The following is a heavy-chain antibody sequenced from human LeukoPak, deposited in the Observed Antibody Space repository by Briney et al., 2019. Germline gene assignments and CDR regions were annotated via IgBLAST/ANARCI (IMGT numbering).Heavy chain of an antibody. D-gene: IGHD2-2*03. CDR3: ASRGYCSSTSCWYYFDY. CDR1: GGSISSSSYY. CDR2: IYYSGST. Sequence: SETLSLTCTVSGGSISSSSYYWGWIRQPPGKGLEWIVSIYYSGSTYYNPSLKSRVTISVDTSKNQFSLKLSSVTAADTAVYYCASRGYCSSTSCWYYFDYWGQGTLVTVSS. V-gene: IGHV4-39*01. J-gene: IGHJ4*02.